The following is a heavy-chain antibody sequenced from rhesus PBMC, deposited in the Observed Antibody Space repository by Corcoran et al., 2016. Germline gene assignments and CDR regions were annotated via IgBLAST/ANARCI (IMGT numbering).Heavy chain of an antibody. V-gene: IGHV4S10*01. CDR2: IYGRGSSP. D-gene: IGHD3-34*01. J-gene: IGHJ6*01. CDR1: GGSISDSSR. CDR3: ARDPRTGWILGESYGLDS. Sequence: QVQLQESGPGVVKPSETLSLTCAVSGGSISDSSRWSWFRQPPGKGLEWIGYIYGRGSSPNSNPSLKSRVTISKDTSKNQFSLKLSSVTAADTAVYYCARDPRTGWILGESYGLDSWGQGVVVTVSS.